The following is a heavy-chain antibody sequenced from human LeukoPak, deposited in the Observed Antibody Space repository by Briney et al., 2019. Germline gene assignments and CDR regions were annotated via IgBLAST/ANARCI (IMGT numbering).Heavy chain of an antibody. CDR3: AKDEGERRITKAMDV. J-gene: IGHJ6*03. CDR2: ISGSGGST. Sequence: GGSLRLSCAASGFTFSSYAMSWVRQAPGKGLEWVSAISGSGGSTYYADSVKGRFTISRDNSKNTLYLQMNSLRAEDTAVYYCAKDEGERRITKAMDVWGKGTTVTVSS. CDR1: GFTFSSYA. V-gene: IGHV3-23*01. D-gene: IGHD3-16*01.